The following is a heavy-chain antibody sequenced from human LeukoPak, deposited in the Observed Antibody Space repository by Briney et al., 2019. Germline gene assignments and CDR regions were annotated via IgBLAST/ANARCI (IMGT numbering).Heavy chain of an antibody. D-gene: IGHD2-15*01. CDR3: AKNGDRGAYCTGGTCYPYFYYYMDV. V-gene: IGHV3-23*01. CDR2: ISSSSSYI. Sequence: PGGSLRLSCAASGFTFSIYAMIWVRQAPGKGLEWVSSISSSSSYIYYADSVKGRFTISRDNSKNTLYLQMNSLRAEDTAIYYCAKNGDRGAYCTGGTCYPYFYYYMDVWGKGTTVTI. J-gene: IGHJ6*03. CDR1: GFTFSIYA.